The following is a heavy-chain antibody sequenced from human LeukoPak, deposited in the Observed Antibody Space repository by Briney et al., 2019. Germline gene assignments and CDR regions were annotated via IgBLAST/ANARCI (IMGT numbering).Heavy chain of an antibody. CDR3: AKDRWDTIFGVVIHLGY. CDR1: GFTFSSYA. V-gene: IGHV3-30-3*01. Sequence: GRSLRLSCAASGFTFSSYAMHWVRQAPGKGLEWVAVISYDGSNKYYADSVKGRFTISRDNSKNTLYLQMNSLRAEDTAVYYCAKDRWDTIFGVVIHLGYWGQGTLVTVSS. J-gene: IGHJ4*02. D-gene: IGHD3-3*01. CDR2: ISYDGSNK.